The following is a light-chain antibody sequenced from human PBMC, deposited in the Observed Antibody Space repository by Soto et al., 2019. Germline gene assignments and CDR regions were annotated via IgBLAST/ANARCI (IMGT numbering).Light chain of an antibody. CDR1: NIGSKS. V-gene: IGLV3-21*02. CDR2: DDS. CDR3: QVWDSSSDHHV. J-gene: IGLJ3*02. Sequence: SYVVTQTPSVSVAPGQTATITCGGNNIGSKSVHWYQQKPGQAPVLVVYDDSDRPSGIPERFSGSNSGNTATLTISRVEVGDEADYYCQVWDSSSDHHVFGGGTKLTVL.